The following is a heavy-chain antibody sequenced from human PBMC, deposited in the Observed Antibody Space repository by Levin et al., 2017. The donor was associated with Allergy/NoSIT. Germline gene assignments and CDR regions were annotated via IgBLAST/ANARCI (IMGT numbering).Heavy chain of an antibody. J-gene: IGHJ5*01. Sequence: RASVKVSCKTAGASFSSNAISWLRQAPGQGLEWMGGIIPLLGTANYAQKFQGRITVTADESTSTAYMELSSLRSEDTAVYYCARDRNSGRYYKKLPMSKNWCESWGQGTLATVSS. V-gene: IGHV1-69*13. CDR1: GASFSSNA. CDR2: IIPLLGTA. CDR3: ARDRNSGRYYKKLPMSKNWCES. D-gene: IGHD1-26*01.